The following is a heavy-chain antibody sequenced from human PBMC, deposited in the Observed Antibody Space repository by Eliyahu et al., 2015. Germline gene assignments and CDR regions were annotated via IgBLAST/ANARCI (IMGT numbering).Heavy chain of an antibody. CDR1: GYTFTSFG. V-gene: IGHV1-18*01. J-gene: IGHJ4*02. CDR2: ISPYNGNT. Sequence: QIQLVQSGREVKKPGVSVKVSCKASGYTFTSFGIIWVRQAPGQGPEWLGWISPYNGNTKYAQRFQGRVTVTADTSTNTAYLELRRLRSDDTADYYCARSGSYYFDSGSYCDHWGQGTLVTVSS. CDR3: ARSGSYYFDSGSYCDH. D-gene: IGHD3-10*01.